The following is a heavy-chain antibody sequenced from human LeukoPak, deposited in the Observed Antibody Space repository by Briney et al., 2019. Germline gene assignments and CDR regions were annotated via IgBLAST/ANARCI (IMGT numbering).Heavy chain of an antibody. CDR3: TFSSYGDHVGVDAFDI. CDR1: GFTFSSYW. Sequence: GGSLRLSCAASGFTFSSYWMHWVRQAPGKGLVWVSLINGDGSGTGYADSVRGRFTISRDNAKNTLYLQMNSLRAEDTAVYYCTFSSYGDHVGVDAFDIWGQGTMVIVSS. V-gene: IGHV3-74*01. CDR2: INGDGSGT. J-gene: IGHJ3*02. D-gene: IGHD4-17*01.